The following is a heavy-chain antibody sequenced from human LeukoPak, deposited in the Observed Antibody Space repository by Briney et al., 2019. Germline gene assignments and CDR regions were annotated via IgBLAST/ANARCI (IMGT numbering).Heavy chain of an antibody. J-gene: IGHJ4*02. Sequence: PGGSLRLSCAASGFTFSSYAMSWVRQAPGKGLEWVSAFSGSGGDTYYADSVKGRFTISRDNAKNTLYLQMNSLRAEDTAVYYCARVRYDSSGYGVWGQGTLVTVSS. CDR1: GFTFSSYA. CDR3: ARVRYDSSGYGV. D-gene: IGHD3-22*01. V-gene: IGHV3-23*01. CDR2: FSGSGGDT.